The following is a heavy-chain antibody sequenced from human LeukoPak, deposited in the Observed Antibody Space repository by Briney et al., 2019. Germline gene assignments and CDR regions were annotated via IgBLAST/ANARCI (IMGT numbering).Heavy chain of an antibody. CDR2: ISGSGGST. Sequence: PGGSLRLSCAAPGFTFSSYAMSWVRQAPGKGLGWVSAISGSGGSTYYADSVKGRFTISRDNSKNTLYLQMNSLRAEDTAVYYCATSHHYYDILTGYSPEYYFDYWGQGTLVTVSS. D-gene: IGHD3-9*01. CDR3: ATSHHYYDILTGYSPEYYFDY. J-gene: IGHJ4*02. V-gene: IGHV3-23*01. CDR1: GFTFSSYA.